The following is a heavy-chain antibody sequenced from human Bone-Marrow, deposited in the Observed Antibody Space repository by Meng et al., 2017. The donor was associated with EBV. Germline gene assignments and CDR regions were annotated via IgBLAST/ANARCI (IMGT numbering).Heavy chain of an antibody. J-gene: IGHJ4*02. CDR1: GFSFSDFS. V-gene: IGHV3-11*01. CDR2: ISSSGSTI. D-gene: IGHD1-26*01. Sequence: VGLVKPRGPLSLPCAALGFSFSDFSMSWILTAPGKRLEWVSDISSSGSTIYDADSVKGRFTIARDNDKKSLYLQMNSLRAEDTAVYYCARDGGATGEFDYWGQGTLVTVSS. CDR3: ARDGGATGEFDY.